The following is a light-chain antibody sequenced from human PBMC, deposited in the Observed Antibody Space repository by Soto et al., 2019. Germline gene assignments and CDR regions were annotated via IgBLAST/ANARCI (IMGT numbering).Light chain of an antibody. Sequence: DIQMTRPPSTLSPSEETKAPITCRASQRFRTWLAWYQQKPGKAPKLLIYKTSNLESGVPSRFSGSGSGTEFSLTISSLQPDDFATYYCQQYQSFSLTFGGGTRVEVK. CDR3: QQYQSFSLT. V-gene: IGKV1-5*03. J-gene: IGKJ4*01. CDR2: KTS. CDR1: QRFRTW.